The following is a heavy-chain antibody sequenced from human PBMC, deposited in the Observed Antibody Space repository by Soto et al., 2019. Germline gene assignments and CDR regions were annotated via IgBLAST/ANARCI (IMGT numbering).Heavy chain of an antibody. D-gene: IGHD5-18*01. CDR2: ISHSGST. CDR1: GGSISSAAYY. CDR3: AREYTYGSNFFDC. V-gene: IGHV4-31*03. Sequence: QVQLQESGPGLVKPSQTLSLTCTVSGGSISSAAYYWSWIRQHPGKGLEWIGYISHSGSTYYTPSHNSRVIISADTSKHQCSLHLTSVTAADTAVYYCAREYTYGSNFFDCWGQGALVTVSS. J-gene: IGHJ4*02.